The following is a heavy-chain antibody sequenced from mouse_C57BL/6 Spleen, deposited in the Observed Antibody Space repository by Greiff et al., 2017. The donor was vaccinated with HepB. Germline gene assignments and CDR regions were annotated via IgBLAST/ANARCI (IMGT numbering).Heavy chain of an antibody. CDR3: AREASNYGYWYFDV. J-gene: IGHJ1*03. CDR2: INYDGSST. V-gene: IGHV5-16*01. D-gene: IGHD2-5*01. Sequence: EVQVVESEGGLVQPGSSMKLSCTASGFTFSDYYMAWVRQVPEKGLEWVANINYDGSSTYYLDSLKSRFIISRDNAKNILYLQMSSLKSEDTATYYCAREASNYGYWYFDVWGTGTTVTVSS. CDR1: GFTFSDYY.